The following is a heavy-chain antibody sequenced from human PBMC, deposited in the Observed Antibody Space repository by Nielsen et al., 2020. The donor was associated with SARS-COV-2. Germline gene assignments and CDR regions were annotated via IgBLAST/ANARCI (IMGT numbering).Heavy chain of an antibody. CDR1: GITFSSYS. J-gene: IGHJ4*02. CDR3: ARAAGHQFWSGFFN. V-gene: IGHV3-21*01. Sequence: GESLKISCATSGITFSSYSMNWVRQAPGKGLEWVSSISSSSYIYYADSVKGRFTISRDNAKNSLYLQMNSLRSEDTAVYYCARAAGHQFWSGFFNWGQGTLVTVSS. D-gene: IGHD3-3*01. CDR2: ISSSSYI.